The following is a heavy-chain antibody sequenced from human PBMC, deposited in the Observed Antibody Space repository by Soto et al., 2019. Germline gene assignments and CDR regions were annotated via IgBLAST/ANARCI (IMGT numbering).Heavy chain of an antibody. V-gene: IGHV4-34*01. J-gene: IGHJ4*01. CDR2: INHSGNT. D-gene: IGHD1-26*01. CDR3: ANLIVFHSSYYHDY. Sequence: PLEIRSLACGVYGVPFSGYYWSWIRQSPGKGLEWIGEINHSGNTNYNPSLKSRVTMLVDTSKNQFSLSLSSVTAADTAVYYCANLIVFHSSYYHDYWGHGTLVTVS. CDR1: GVPFSGYY.